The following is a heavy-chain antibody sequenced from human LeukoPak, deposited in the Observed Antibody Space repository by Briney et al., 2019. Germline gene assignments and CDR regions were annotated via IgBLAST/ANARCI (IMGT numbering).Heavy chain of an antibody. J-gene: IGHJ4*02. Sequence: GGSLRLSCAASGFTFSGYAMHWVRQAPGKGLEWVAVISYHGTNTYYADSVKGRFTISRDNSKNTLYLQMNSLRAEDTAVYYCASSVVPAAKPDYWGQGTLVTVSS. CDR3: ASSVVPAAKPDY. V-gene: IGHV3-30-3*01. D-gene: IGHD2-2*02. CDR2: ISYHGTNT. CDR1: GFTFSGYA.